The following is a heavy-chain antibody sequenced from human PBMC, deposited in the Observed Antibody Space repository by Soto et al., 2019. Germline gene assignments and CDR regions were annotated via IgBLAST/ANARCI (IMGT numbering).Heavy chain of an antibody. CDR3: ARVDPRGVAVVRDY. Sequence: QVQLVQSGPEVKKPGASVKVSCKASGNTFASHGFSWVRQAPGQGLEWMGWISGFNGQTNYALKFQGRVTLTTYKSTSTAYMELRSLRSDDTAVYFCARVDPRGVAVVRDYWGQGTLVTVSS. CDR2: ISGFNGQT. V-gene: IGHV1-18*01. D-gene: IGHD3-10*01. J-gene: IGHJ4*02. CDR1: GNTFASHG.